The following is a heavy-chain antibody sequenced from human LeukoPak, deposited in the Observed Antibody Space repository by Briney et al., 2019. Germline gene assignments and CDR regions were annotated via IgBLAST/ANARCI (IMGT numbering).Heavy chain of an antibody. CDR1: GGPISSRGYY. V-gene: IGHV4-39*01. D-gene: IGHD3-22*01. CDR2: VYYSGNT. CDR3: ARTSGRCIVDPGTSGYFDS. J-gene: IGHJ4*02. Sequence: SETLSLTCTVSGGPISSRGYYWAWIPQPPRKGLEWIGSVYYSGNTYYKSSLESRVTISVDTATIRFSLKLYSVTAADTGTYYCARTSGRCIVDPGTSGYFDSWGEGSVVTVS.